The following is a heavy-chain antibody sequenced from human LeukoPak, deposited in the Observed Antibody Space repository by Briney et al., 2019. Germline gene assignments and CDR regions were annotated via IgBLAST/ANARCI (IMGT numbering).Heavy chain of an antibody. J-gene: IGHJ6*02. D-gene: IGHD3-10*02. V-gene: IGHV3-23*05. Sequence: PGGSLRLSCEASGFTFSAYAMTWVRQAPGKGLEWVSSIGSDNKPHYSESVKGRFAISRDNSKNILFLHLNSLRAEDTALYYCARSLHYYVAMDVWGQGTTVTVSS. CDR1: GFTFSAYA. CDR2: IGSDNKP. CDR3: ARSLHYYVAMDV.